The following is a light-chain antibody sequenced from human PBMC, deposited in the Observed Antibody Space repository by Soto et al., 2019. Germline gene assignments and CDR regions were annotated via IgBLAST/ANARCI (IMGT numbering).Light chain of an antibody. V-gene: IGLV2-18*01. CDR2: GVT. Sequence: QSALTQPPSVSGSPGQSVTISCTGPSSDTGYYNRVSWYQKSPGTAPRLLIYGVTNRPSGVPDRFSGATSDNTASLTISGLQPEDEADYYCSFYTPSSTWLFGGGTKLTVL. CDR3: SFYTPSSTWL. J-gene: IGLJ2*01. CDR1: SSDTGYYNR.